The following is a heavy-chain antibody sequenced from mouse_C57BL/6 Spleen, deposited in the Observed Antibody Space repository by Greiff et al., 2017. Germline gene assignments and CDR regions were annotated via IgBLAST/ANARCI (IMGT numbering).Heavy chain of an antibody. V-gene: IGHV1-54*01. CDR1: GYAFTNYL. CDR2: INPGSGGT. CDR3: ARSRGDGGFAY. J-gene: IGHJ3*01. Sequence: VQLQQSGAELVRPGTSVKVSCKASGYAFTNYLIEWVKQRPGQGLEWIGVINPGSGGTNYTEKFKGKATLTADKSSSTAYMQLSSLTSEDSAVXFCARSRGDGGFAYWGQETLVTGAA. D-gene: IGHD3-3*01.